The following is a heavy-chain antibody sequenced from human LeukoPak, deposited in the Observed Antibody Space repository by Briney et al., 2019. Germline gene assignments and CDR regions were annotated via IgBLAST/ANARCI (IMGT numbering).Heavy chain of an antibody. Sequence: GGSLRLSCAASGFTFSSSAMSWVRQAPGKGLEWVSAISGSGGSTYYADSVKGRFTISRDNSKNTLYLQMNSLRAEDTAVYYCAKDIRDIVVVVASSAEYFQHWGQGTLVTVSS. CDR3: AKDIRDIVVVVASSAEYFQH. V-gene: IGHV3-23*01. D-gene: IGHD2-15*01. J-gene: IGHJ1*01. CDR1: GFTFSSSA. CDR2: ISGSGGST.